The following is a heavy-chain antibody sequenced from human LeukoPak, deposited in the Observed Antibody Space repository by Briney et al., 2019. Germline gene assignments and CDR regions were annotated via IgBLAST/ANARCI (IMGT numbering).Heavy chain of an antibody. V-gene: IGHV1-2*02. CDR2: INPNSGDS. J-gene: IGHJ3*02. CDR1: GYTFTGYN. Sequence: ASVKVSCKASGYTFTGYNVHWMRQAPGQGLEWMGWINPNSGDSHYAQTFQGRATMTRATAISTAYMALSRLRSDDTAVYYCARDLAGDAFAIWGQETMVTVSS. CDR3: ARDLAGDAFAI. D-gene: IGHD2-21*01.